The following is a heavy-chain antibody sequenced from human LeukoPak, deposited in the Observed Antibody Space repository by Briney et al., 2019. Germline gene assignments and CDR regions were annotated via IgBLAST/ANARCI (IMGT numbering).Heavy chain of an antibody. CDR1: GDSISAYY. CDR2: IYDSGTT. CDR3: ARGRGVGATAYFDF. Sequence: SETLSLTCTVSGDSISAYYWTWIRQPPGKGLEWIGYIYDSGTTNYNPPLKSRVTVSVDTSKNQFFLNLRSVTAADTAVYYCARGRGVGATAYFDFWGQGTLVTVSS. D-gene: IGHD1-26*01. V-gene: IGHV4-59*12. J-gene: IGHJ4*02.